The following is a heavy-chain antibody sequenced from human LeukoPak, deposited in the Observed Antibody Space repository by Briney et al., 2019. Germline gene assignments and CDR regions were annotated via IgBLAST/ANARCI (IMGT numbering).Heavy chain of an antibody. Sequence: PGGSLTLSCAASRFTFSDYTLSWVRQAPGKGLEWVSLISGSGATTYYADSVKGRFTISRDNSKNTLYLQMTSLGAEDKAVYYFAKDHIWNGIAIYGVTEDWGQGTLVTASS. V-gene: IGHV3-23*01. J-gene: IGHJ4*02. CDR2: ISGSGATT. D-gene: IGHD3-3*01. CDR3: AKDHIWNGIAIYGVTED. CDR1: RFTFSDYT.